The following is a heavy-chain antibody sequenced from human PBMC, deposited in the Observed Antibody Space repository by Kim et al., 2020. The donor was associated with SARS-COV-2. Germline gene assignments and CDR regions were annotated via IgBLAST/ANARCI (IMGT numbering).Heavy chain of an antibody. CDR3: ARGSTMAAAENN. J-gene: IGHJ4*02. V-gene: IGHV3-30*01. Sequence: YYADSVNGRFTISRDNSKNTLYLQMNSLRAEDTAVYYCARGSTMAAAENNWGQGTLVTVSS. D-gene: IGHD6-13*01.